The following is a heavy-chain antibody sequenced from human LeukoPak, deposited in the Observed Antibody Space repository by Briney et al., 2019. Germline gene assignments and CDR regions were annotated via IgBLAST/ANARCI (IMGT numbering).Heavy chain of an antibody. CDR3: ASSLWFGELNWFDP. Sequence: PSETLSLTCALSGYSISSGYYWGWIRQPPGKGLEWIGSIYHSGSTYYNPSLKSRVTISVDTSKNQFSLKLSSVTAADTAVYYCASSLWFGELNWFDPWGQGTLVTVSS. CDR1: GYSISSGYY. D-gene: IGHD3-10*01. J-gene: IGHJ5*02. CDR2: IYHSGST. V-gene: IGHV4-38-2*01.